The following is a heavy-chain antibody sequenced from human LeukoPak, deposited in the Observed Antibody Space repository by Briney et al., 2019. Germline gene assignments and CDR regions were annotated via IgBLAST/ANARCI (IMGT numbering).Heavy chain of an antibody. V-gene: IGHV4-34*01. CDR3: ARGKRRGYGYIDY. Sequence: PSETLSLTCAVYGGSFSGYYWSWIRQPPGKGLEWIGEINHSGSTNYNPSLKSRVTISVDTSKNQFSLKLSSVTAADTAVYYRARGKRRGYGYIDYWGQGTLVTVSS. D-gene: IGHD5-18*01. CDR1: GGSFSGYY. J-gene: IGHJ4*02. CDR2: INHSGST.